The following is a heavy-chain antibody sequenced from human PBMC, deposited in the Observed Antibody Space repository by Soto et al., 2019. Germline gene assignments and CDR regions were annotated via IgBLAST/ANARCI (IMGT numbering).Heavy chain of an antibody. CDR2: MNPNSGNT. CDR3: AWAGDYVGRGWFDP. V-gene: IGHV1-8*01. J-gene: IGHJ5*02. D-gene: IGHD4-17*01. CDR1: GYTFTSYA. Sequence: QVQLVQSGAEVKKPGASVKVSCEASGYTFTSYAINWVRQATGQGLEWMGWMNPNSGNTGYAQKFQGRVTMTRNTSISTAYMELSSLRSEDTAVYYCAWAGDYVGRGWFDPWGQGTLVTVSS.